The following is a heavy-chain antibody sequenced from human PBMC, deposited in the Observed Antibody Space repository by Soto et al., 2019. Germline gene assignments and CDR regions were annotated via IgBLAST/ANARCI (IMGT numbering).Heavy chain of an antibody. Sequence: PSETLSLTCAVSGGSISSAGYSWSWIRQPPGKGLEWIGFIYHSGSTYYNPSLKSRVTISVDRSKNQFSLKVSSVTAADTAVYYCASSTFFPDSRGYHFKNLDSWGQGTLVTVSS. CDR1: GGSISSAGYS. J-gene: IGHJ5*01. CDR3: ASSTFFPDSRGYHFKNLDS. CDR2: IYHSGST. D-gene: IGHD3-22*01. V-gene: IGHV4-30-2*01.